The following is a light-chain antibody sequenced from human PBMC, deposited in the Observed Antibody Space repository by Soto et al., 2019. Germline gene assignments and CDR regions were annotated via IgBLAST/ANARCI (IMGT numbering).Light chain of an antibody. V-gene: IGLV2-23*01. CDR1: SSDIGSYNL. J-gene: IGLJ1*01. CDR3: CSNAGSSTWV. Sequence: QSALTQPASVSGSPGQSITISCTGTSSDIGSYNLVSWYQQHPGKAPKLMIYEGSKRPSGVSNRFSGSKSGNTASLTISGLQADDEADYYCCSNAGSSTWVFGTGTKVTVL. CDR2: EGS.